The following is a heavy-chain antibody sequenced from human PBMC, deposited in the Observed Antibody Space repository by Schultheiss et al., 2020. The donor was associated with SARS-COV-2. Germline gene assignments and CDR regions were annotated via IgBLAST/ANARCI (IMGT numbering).Heavy chain of an antibody. J-gene: IGHJ4*02. V-gene: IGHV3-21*01. CDR2: ISSSSSYI. Sequence: GESLKISCAASGFSFRSYWMHWVRQVPGKGLVWVSSISSSSSYISYADSVKGRFTISRDNSKNTLYLQMNSLRAEDTAVYYCARGALYYYDSSRAGGGQGTLVTVSS. CDR1: GFSFRSYW. D-gene: IGHD3-22*01. CDR3: ARGALYYYDSSRAG.